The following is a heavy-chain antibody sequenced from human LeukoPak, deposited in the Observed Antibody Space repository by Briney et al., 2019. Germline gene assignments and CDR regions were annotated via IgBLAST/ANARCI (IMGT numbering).Heavy chain of an antibody. CDR2: FDPGDGET. CDR1: GYTLTELS. D-gene: IGHD6-6*01. J-gene: IGHJ5*02. Sequence: ASVTVSCKVSGYTLTELSMHWVRQAPGKGLEWMGGFDPGDGETIYAQKFQGRVTMTEDTSTDTAYMELSSLRSEDTAVYYCATRGVLYSSSDNWFDPWGQGTLVTVSS. V-gene: IGHV1-24*01. CDR3: ATRGVLYSSSDNWFDP.